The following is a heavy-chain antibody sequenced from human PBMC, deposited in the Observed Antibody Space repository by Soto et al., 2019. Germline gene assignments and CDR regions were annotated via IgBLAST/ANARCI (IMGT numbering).Heavy chain of an antibody. V-gene: IGHV1-18*04. CDR3: ARDGSDVVVPAAMAHFDY. D-gene: IGHD2-2*01. Sequence: GASVKVSCKASGYTFTSYGISWVRQAPGQGLEWMGWISAYNGNTNYAQKLQGRVTMTTDTSTSTAYMELRSLRSDDTAVYYCARDGSDVVVPAAMAHFDYWGQGTLVTVSS. CDR2: ISAYNGNT. J-gene: IGHJ4*02. CDR1: GYTFTSYG.